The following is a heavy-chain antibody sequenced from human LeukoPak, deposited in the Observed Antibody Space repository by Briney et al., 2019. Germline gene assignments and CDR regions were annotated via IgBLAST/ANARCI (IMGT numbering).Heavy chain of an antibody. CDR1: GDTFESLA. CDR3: ARGYYYDSSGYYYPPDY. J-gene: IGHJ4*02. D-gene: IGHD3-22*01. CDR2: IIPLLEKT. V-gene: IGHV1-69*13. Sequence: GASVKVSCKASGDTFESLAITWVRQAPGQGLEWMGGIIPLLEKTNYAQKFQGRVTITADESTNTAYMELSSLTSDDTAVYYCARGYYYDSSGYYYPPDYWGQGTLVTVSS.